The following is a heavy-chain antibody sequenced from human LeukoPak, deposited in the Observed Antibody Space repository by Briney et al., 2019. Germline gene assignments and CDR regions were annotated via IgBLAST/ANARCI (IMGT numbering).Heavy chain of an antibody. J-gene: IGHJ6*03. Sequence: SETLSLTCAVYGGSFSGYYWSWIRQPPGKGLEWIGEINHSGSTNYNPSLKSRVTISVDTSKNQFSLKLSSVTAADTGVYYCARWGYCSSTSCYSFYYYYMDVWGKGTTVTVSS. V-gene: IGHV4-34*01. D-gene: IGHD2-2*01. CDR2: INHSGST. CDR1: GGSFSGYY. CDR3: ARWGYCSSTSCYSFYYYYMDV.